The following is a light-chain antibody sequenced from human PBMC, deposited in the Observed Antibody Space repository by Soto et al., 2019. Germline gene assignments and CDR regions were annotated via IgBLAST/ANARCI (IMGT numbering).Light chain of an antibody. V-gene: IGLV1-44*01. CDR3: STWDDSLNGWV. CDR2: SSD. J-gene: IGLJ3*02. Sequence: QAVVTQPPSASATPGQRVTISCSGSRSNIARRSVYWYQQLPGTAPKLLMYSSDLRPSGVPDRFSGSKSGTTASLAISGVQSEDEADYYCSTWDDSLNGWVFGGGTKLTVL. CDR1: RSNIARRS.